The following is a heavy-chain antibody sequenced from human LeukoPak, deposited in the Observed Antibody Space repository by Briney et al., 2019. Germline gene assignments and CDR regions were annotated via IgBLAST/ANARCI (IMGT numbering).Heavy chain of an antibody. J-gene: IGHJ4*02. D-gene: IGHD6-13*01. V-gene: IGHV1-69*05. CDR2: IIPIFGTA. Sequence: ASVKVSCKASGGTFSSYAISWVRQAPGQGLEWVGGIIPIFGTANYAQKLQGRVTMTTDTSTSTAHMELRSLRSDDTAVYYCARYYPAYSSSWADYWGQGTLVTVSS. CDR3: ARYYPAYSSSWADY. CDR1: GGTFSSYA.